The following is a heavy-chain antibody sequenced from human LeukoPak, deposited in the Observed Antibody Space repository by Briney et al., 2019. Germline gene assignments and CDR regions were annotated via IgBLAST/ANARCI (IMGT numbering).Heavy chain of an antibody. CDR1: GFTFSNYV. D-gene: IGHD3-10*01. CDR2: ISYDGSNK. V-gene: IGHV3-30*18. J-gene: IGHJ4*02. CDR3: AKDSNDYYGSGLISD. Sequence: PGGSLRLSCAASGFTFSNYVMHWVRQAPGKRLEWVAAISYDGSNKYYADSVKGRFTISRDNSKNTLYLQMNSLRTEDTAVYYCAKDSNDYYGSGLISDWGQGTLVTVSS.